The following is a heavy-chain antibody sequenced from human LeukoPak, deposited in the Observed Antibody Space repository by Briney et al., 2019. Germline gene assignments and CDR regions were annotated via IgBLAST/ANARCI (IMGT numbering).Heavy chain of an antibody. D-gene: IGHD2-2*01. CDR1: GHTLTELS. CDR2: FDPEDGET. Sequence: WASVKVSCKLSGHTLTELSMHWVRQAPGKGLEWMGNFDPEDGETFYAQKFQGRVTLIVDTSTDTAYLELSSLRPEDTAVYFCATAVPAAARFESWGPGTLVIVSS. CDR3: ATAVPAAARFES. V-gene: IGHV1-24*01. J-gene: IGHJ4*02.